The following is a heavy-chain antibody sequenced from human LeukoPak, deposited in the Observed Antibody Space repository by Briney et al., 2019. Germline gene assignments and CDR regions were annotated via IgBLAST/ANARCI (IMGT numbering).Heavy chain of an antibody. CDR3: ARAYYGGKPDY. J-gene: IGHJ4*02. V-gene: IGHV3-11*05. CDR1: GFTFSDYH. CDR2: ISSSSSYT. Sequence: GGSLRLSCAASGFTFSDYHMSWIRQAPGKGLEWVSYISSSSSYTNYADSVKGRFTISRDNAKNSLYLQMNSLRAEDTAVYYCARAYYGGKPDYWGQGTLVTVSS. D-gene: IGHD4-23*01.